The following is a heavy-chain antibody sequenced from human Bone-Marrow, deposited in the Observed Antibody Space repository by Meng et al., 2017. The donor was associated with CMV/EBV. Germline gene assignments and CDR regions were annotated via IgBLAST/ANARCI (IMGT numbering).Heavy chain of an antibody. J-gene: IGHJ4*02. CDR3: ARDRGSTNGDEFDY. CDR1: GYTFTSYD. CDR2: MNPNSGNT. D-gene: IGHD2-8*01. Sequence: ASVKVSCKASGYTFTSYDINWVRQATGQGLEWMGWMNPNSGNTGYAQKFQGRVTMTRNTSISTAYMELSSLRSDDTAVYYCARDRGSTNGDEFDYWGQGTLVTVSS. V-gene: IGHV1-8*01.